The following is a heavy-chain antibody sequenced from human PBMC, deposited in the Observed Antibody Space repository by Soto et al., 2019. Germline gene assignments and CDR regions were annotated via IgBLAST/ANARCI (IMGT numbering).Heavy chain of an antibody. J-gene: IGHJ4*02. D-gene: IGHD1-26*01. Sequence: GGSLRLSCAASGFTFSSYAMSWVRQAPGKGLEWVSTISDSRGSTYYADSVKGRFTISTDNSKNTLYLQMNSLRAEDTAVYYCAKKSGRLTTDFDYWGQGTLVTVSS. V-gene: IGHV3-23*01. CDR3: AKKSGRLTTDFDY. CDR2: ISDSRGST. CDR1: GFTFSSYA.